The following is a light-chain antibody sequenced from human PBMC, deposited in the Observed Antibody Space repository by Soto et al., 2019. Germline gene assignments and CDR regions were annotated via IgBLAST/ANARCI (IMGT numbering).Light chain of an antibody. CDR3: MQSLQTPLT. CDR1: QSLLHSNGHNY. V-gene: IGKV2-28*01. CDR2: LGS. J-gene: IGKJ4*01. Sequence: EIVMTQSPLSLPVTPGEPASISCRSSQSLLHSNGHNYLDWYVQKPGQSPQLLIYLGSNRTSGVPDRFSGSGSGADFTLKISRVEAEDVGSYYCMQSLQTPLTFGGGTRVDIK.